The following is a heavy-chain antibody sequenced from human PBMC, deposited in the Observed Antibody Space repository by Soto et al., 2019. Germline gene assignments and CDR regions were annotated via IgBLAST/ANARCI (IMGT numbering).Heavy chain of an antibody. J-gene: IGHJ6*02. D-gene: IGHD3-3*01. CDR2: ISYDGSNK. V-gene: IGHV3-30-3*01. CDR3: ARNGQSITIFGEAYYYYGMDV. CDR1: GFTFSSYA. Sequence: GGSLRLSCAASGFTFSSYAMHWVRQAPGKGLEWVAVISYDGSNKYYADSVKGRFTVSRDNSKNTLYLQMNSLRAEDTAVYYCARNGQSITIFGEAYYYYGMDVWGQGTTVT.